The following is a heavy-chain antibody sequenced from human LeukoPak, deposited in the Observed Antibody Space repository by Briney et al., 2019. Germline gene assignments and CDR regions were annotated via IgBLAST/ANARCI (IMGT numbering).Heavy chain of an antibody. Sequence: SETLSLTCTVSGGSISSGDYYWSWIRQPPGKGLEWIGYIYYSGSTYYNPSLKSRVTISVDTSKNQFSLKLSSVTAADTAVYYCARAGDFWSGIDYLGQGTLVTVSS. CDR3: ARAGDFWSGIDY. D-gene: IGHD3-3*01. V-gene: IGHV4-30-4*08. CDR1: GGSISSGDYY. J-gene: IGHJ4*02. CDR2: IYYSGST.